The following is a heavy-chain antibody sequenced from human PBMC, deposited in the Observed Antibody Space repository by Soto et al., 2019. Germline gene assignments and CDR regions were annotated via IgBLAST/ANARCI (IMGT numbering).Heavy chain of an antibody. Sequence: QVQLVQSGAEVKKPGSSVKVSCKASGGTFSSYAISWVRQAPGQGLEWMGGIIPIFGTANYAQTFQGRVTIPAAESTSTVYMELSSLRSEDTAVYYFARGEGDYIPGYWGQGPLVTVSS. CDR2: IIPIFGTA. CDR3: ARGEGDYIPGY. CDR1: GGTFSSYA. D-gene: IGHD4-17*01. J-gene: IGHJ4*02. V-gene: IGHV1-69*01.